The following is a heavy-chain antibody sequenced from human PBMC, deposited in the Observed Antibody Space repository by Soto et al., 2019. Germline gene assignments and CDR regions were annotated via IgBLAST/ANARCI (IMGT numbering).Heavy chain of an antibody. D-gene: IGHD3-10*01. V-gene: IGHV5-51*01. J-gene: IGHJ6*02. CDR2: IYPGDSDT. Sequence: PGESLKISCKGSGYSFTSYWIGWVRQMPGKGLEWMGIIYPGDSDTRNSPSFQGQVTISADKSISTAYLQWSSLKASDTAMYYCARLPVITMVRGVINIIPYGMDVWGQGTTVTVSS. CDR3: ARLPVITMVRGVINIIPYGMDV. CDR1: GYSFTSYW.